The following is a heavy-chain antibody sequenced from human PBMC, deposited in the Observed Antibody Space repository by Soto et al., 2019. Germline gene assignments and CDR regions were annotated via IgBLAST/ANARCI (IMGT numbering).Heavy chain of an antibody. D-gene: IGHD3-22*01. CDR3: ASAEYYYDLSGWYY. V-gene: IGHV3-21*01. CDR1: GFTFSSDS. Sequence: EVQLVESGGGLVKPGGSLRLSCAASGFTFSSDSMNWVRQSPGKGMEWISSISSSGTYIYYPDSVRGRFTISGDNAKNSLYLQMHSRRAEATAVYYCASAEYYYDLSGWYYWGQGTLVTVSP. CDR2: ISSSGTYI. J-gene: IGHJ4*02.